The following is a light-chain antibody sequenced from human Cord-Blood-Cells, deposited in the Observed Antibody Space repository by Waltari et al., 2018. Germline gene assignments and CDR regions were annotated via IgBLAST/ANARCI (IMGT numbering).Light chain of an antibody. CDR2: SNN. CDR1: SSNPGSHT. V-gene: IGLV1-44*01. CDR3: AAWDDSLNGLV. J-gene: IGLJ2*01. Sequence: QSVLPQPPSASGTPGQRVTLSCSGSSSNPGSHTVPWYQPLPGPAPKLLIYSNNPRPSGVPDRFSGSKSGTSASLAISGLQSEDEADYYCAAWDDSLNGLVFGGGTKLTVL.